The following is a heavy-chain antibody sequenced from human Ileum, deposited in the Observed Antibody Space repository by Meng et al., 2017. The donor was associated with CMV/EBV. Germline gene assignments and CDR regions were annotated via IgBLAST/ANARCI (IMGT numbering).Heavy chain of an antibody. Sequence: GSLRLSCAASGGSFSGYYMSWIRQPPGKGLEWIGEINHSGSTNYTASLKSRVTISVDTSKNQFSLKLSSVTAADTTVYYCKRSSFRESDIVVVPTAIVGGTYYYCCGMDVWGQGTTVTVSS. CDR2: INHSGST. J-gene: IGHJ6*02. V-gene: IGHV4-34*01. CDR3: KRSSFRESDIVVVPTAIVGGTYYYCCGMDV. D-gene: IGHD2-2*02. CDR1: GGSFSGYY.